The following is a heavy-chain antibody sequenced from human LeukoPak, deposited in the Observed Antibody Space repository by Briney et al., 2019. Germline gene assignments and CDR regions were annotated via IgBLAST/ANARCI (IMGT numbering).Heavy chain of an antibody. Sequence: SETLSLTCTVSGGSISSYYWSWIRQPPGKGLEWIGYIYYSGSTNYNPSLKSRVTITVGETKNQFLQKLSTVTGADNAVDYYGRNSFTYGSEFDYWGQGTLVTVSS. V-gene: IGHV4-59*01. CDR3: GRNSFTYGSEFDY. D-gene: IGHD4-17*01. J-gene: IGHJ4*02. CDR2: IYYSGST. CDR1: GGSISSYY.